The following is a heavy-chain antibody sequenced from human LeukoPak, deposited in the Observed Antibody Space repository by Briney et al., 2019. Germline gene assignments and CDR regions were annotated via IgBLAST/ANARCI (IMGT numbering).Heavy chain of an antibody. V-gene: IGHV1-2*02. CDR2: INPNSGGT. Sequence: ASVKVSCKASGHTFTGYYVYWVRQAPGQGLEWMGWINPNSGGTNYAQKFQGRVTMTRDTSISTAYMELSRLRSDDTAVYYCARVRSRSAGYSSGWYPPGRGFDPWGQGTLVTVSS. J-gene: IGHJ5*02. CDR3: ARVRSRSAGYSSGWYPPGRGFDP. D-gene: IGHD6-19*01. CDR1: GHTFTGYY.